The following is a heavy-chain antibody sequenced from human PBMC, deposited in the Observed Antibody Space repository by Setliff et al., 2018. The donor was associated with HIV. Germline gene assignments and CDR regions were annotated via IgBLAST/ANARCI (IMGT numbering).Heavy chain of an antibody. D-gene: IGHD1-1*01. Sequence: ASVKVSCKASGYSFSNYGISXVRQAPGQGLEWMGWISGYNRNTEYAQNLRGRVTVTKDPSTNTAYMELRNLRSDDTAVYYFARDYRNWNPLDVFDIWGQGTMVTVSS. J-gene: IGHJ3*02. CDR3: ARDYRNWNPLDVFDI. CDR1: GYSFSNYG. V-gene: IGHV1-18*01. CDR2: ISGYNRNT.